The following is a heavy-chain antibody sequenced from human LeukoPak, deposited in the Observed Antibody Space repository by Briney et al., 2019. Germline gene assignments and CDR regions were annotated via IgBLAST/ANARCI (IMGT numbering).Heavy chain of an antibody. D-gene: IGHD6-13*01. CDR1: GFTFSSYG. CDR3: AKNYGSWHYYYYYGMDV. J-gene: IGHJ6*02. CDR2: ISYDGSNK. Sequence: GGSLRLSCAASGFTFSSYGMHWVRQAPGKGLEWVAVISYDGSNKYYADSVKGRFTISRDISKNTLYLQMNSLRAEDTAVYYCAKNYGSWHYYYYYGMDVWGQGTTVTVSS. V-gene: IGHV3-30*18.